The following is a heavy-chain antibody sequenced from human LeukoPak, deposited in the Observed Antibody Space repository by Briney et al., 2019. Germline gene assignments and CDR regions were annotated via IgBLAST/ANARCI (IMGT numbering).Heavy chain of an antibody. CDR2: ISPSGGST. V-gene: IGHV1-46*01. CDR3: ARGYYYASGGDY. CDR1: GYTFSNNY. Sequence: ASVKVSCKASGYTFSNNYMHWVRQAPGQGLEWMGIISPSGGSTSYAQKFQGRVTVTRDTSTSTVYMELSSLRSEDTAVYYCARGYYYASGGDYWGQGTLVTVSS. J-gene: IGHJ4*02. D-gene: IGHD3-10*01.